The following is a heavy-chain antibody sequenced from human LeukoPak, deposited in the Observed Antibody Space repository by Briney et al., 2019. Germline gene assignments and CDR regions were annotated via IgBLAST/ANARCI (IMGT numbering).Heavy chain of an antibody. J-gene: IGHJ6*02. CDR1: GGSFTDYY. CDR3: ARGPVRDDGLTGISYYFGLDV. V-gene: IGHV4-34*01. D-gene: IGHD2-21*02. CDR2: VHHRAGA. Sequence: SETLSLTCAVYGGSFTDYYWSWIRHLPGKGLEWIGEVHHRAGANCNPSLWGRVTISADTSKNQFSLHLTSVTAADTATFYCARGPVRDDGLTGISYYFGLDVWGHGTTVTVFS.